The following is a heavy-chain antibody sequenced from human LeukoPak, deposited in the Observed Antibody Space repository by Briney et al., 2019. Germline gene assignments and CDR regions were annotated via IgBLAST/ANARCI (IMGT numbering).Heavy chain of an antibody. CDR1: GFTFSNYW. CDR3: ASELYYYYMDV. CDR2: ISSSSSYI. V-gene: IGHV3-21*01. J-gene: IGHJ6*03. Sequence: GGSLRLSCAASGFTFSNYWMHCVRQAPGKGLEWVSSISSSSSYIYYADSVKGRFTISRDNAKNSLYLQMNSLRAEDTAVYYCASELYYYYMDVWGKGTTVTVSS.